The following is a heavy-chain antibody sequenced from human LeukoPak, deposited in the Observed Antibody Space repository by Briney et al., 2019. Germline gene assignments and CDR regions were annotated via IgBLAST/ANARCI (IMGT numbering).Heavy chain of an antibody. Sequence: GGSLRLSCAASGFTFSSYDMSWVRQAPGKGLEWVSAISGSGGSTYYADSVKGRFTISRDNSKNTLYLQMNSLRAEDTAVYYCAKEPPRYCSGGSCYREYYFDYWGQGTLVTVSS. CDR3: AKEPPRYCSGGSCYREYYFDY. D-gene: IGHD2-15*01. CDR2: ISGSGGST. J-gene: IGHJ4*02. V-gene: IGHV3-23*01. CDR1: GFTFSSYD.